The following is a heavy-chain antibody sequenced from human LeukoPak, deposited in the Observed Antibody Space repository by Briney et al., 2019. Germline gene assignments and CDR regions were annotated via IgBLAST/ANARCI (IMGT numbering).Heavy chain of an antibody. Sequence: PGGSLRLSCAASGFTFSSYAMSWVRQAPGKGLEWVSSVSGSGGSTYYADSVKGRFTISRDNSKNTLYLQMNSLRAEDTAVYYCAQLELLGWHFRHWGQGTLVTVSS. CDR3: AQLELLGWHFRH. J-gene: IGHJ1*01. D-gene: IGHD1-7*01. CDR2: VSGSGGST. V-gene: IGHV3-23*01. CDR1: GFTFSSYA.